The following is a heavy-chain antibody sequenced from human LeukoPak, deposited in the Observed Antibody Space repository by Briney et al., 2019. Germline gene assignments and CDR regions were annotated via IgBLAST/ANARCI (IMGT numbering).Heavy chain of an antibody. CDR2: MNPNSGNT. CDR1: GYTFTSYD. J-gene: IGHJ4*02. D-gene: IGHD1-26*01. CDR3: ARVERWELRYVDY. V-gene: IGHV1-8*01. Sequence: ASVKVSCKASGYTFTSYDINWVRQATGQGLEWMGWMNPNSGNTGYAQKFQGRVTMTRNTSISTAYMELSSLRSEDTVVYYCARVERWELRYVDYWGQGTLVTVSS.